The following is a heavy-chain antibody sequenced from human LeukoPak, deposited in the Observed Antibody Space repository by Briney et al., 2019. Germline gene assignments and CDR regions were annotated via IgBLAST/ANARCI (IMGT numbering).Heavy chain of an antibody. CDR1: GGSISSYY. J-gene: IGHJ3*02. Sequence: SETLSLTCTVSGGSISSYYWSWIRQPPGKGLEWIGYIYYSGSTNYNPSLKSRVTISVDTSKNQFSLKLSSVTAADTAVCYCATSTVTTRGAFDIWGQGTMVTVSS. D-gene: IGHD4-17*01. CDR2: IYYSGST. V-gene: IGHV4-59*08. CDR3: ATSTVTTRGAFDI.